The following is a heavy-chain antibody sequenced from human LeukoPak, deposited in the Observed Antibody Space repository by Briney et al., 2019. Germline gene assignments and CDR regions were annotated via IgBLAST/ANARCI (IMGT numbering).Heavy chain of an antibody. CDR1: GFTFSSYE. CDR3: ARGFVGYSSDEDY. Sequence: GGSLRLSCAASGFTFSSYEMNWVRQAPGKGLEWVSYISSSSSTIYYADSVKGRFTISRDNAKNSLYLQMNSLRAEDTAVYYCARGFVGYSSDEDYWGQGTLVTVSS. CDR2: ISSSSSTI. V-gene: IGHV3-48*01. D-gene: IGHD6-19*01. J-gene: IGHJ4*02.